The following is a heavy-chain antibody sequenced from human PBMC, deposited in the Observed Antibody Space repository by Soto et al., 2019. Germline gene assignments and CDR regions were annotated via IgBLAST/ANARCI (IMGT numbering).Heavy chain of an antibody. CDR1: GYTFFTYD. V-gene: IGHV1-18*01. Sequence: ASVKVSCKSSGYTFFTYDISWVRQAPGQGLEWMGWISTYSGDTKYAQKFQGRVTMTTDTSTTTAYLELRSLRSDDTAVYYCARHHGPTTSENWFDPWGQGTLVTVSS. CDR2: ISTYSGDT. J-gene: IGHJ5*02. D-gene: IGHD5-12*01. CDR3: ARHHGPTTSENWFDP.